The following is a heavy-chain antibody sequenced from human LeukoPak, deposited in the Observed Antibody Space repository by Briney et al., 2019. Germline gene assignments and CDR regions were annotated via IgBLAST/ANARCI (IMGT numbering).Heavy chain of an antibody. CDR1: GGSISTYF. CDR2: IYYSGST. V-gene: IGHV4-59*01. CDR3: ARGLYSTSSRNAFDI. D-gene: IGHD6-6*01. J-gene: IGHJ3*02. Sequence: SETLSLTCTVSGGSISTYFWSWIRQPPRKGLEWIGHIYYSGSTDYNPSLRSRVIISVDTSKNQFSLRLSSVTAADTAVYYCARGLYSTSSRNAFDIWGQGTMVTVSS.